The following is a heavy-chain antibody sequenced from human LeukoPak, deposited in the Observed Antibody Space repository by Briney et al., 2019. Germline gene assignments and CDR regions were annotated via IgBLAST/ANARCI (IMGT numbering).Heavy chain of an antibody. CDR1: GGSFSGYY. CDR2: INHSGST. J-gene: IGHJ4*02. CDR3: ARRGNLATSQ. V-gene: IGHV4-34*01. D-gene: IGHD1-14*01. Sequence: KPSETLSLTCAVYGGSFSGYYWSWIRQPPGKGLEWIGEINHSGSTNYNPSLKSRVTISVDTSKNQFSLKLSSVTAADTAVYYCARRGNLATSQWRQGTLVTVSS.